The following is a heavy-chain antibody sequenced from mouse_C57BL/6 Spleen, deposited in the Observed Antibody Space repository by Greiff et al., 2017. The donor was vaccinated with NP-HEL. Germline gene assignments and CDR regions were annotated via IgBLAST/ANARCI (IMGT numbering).Heavy chain of an antibody. CDR2: IWSDGST. J-gene: IGHJ4*01. CDR1: GFSLTSYG. V-gene: IGHV2-6*03. Sequence: VKLLESGPGLVAPSQSLSITCTVSGFSLTSYGVHWVRQTPGKGLEWLVVIWSDGSTTYNSALKSRLSISKDNSKSQVFLKMNSLQTDDTAMYYCARDLWGGYAMDYWGQGTSVTVSS. CDR3: ARDLWGGYAMDY. D-gene: IGHD6-1*01.